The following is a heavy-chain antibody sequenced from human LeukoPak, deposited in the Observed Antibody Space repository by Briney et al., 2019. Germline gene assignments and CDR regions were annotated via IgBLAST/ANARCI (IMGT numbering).Heavy chain of an antibody. Sequence: GGSLRLSCAASGFTFSGYSMNWVRQAPGKGLEWVSSISSSSSYIYYADSVKGRFTISRDNAKNSLYLQMNSLRAEDTAVYYCARDGYSYGHVPYYFDYWGQGTLVTVSS. CDR3: ARDGYSYGHVPYYFDY. J-gene: IGHJ4*02. CDR2: ISSSSSYI. V-gene: IGHV3-21*01. D-gene: IGHD5-18*01. CDR1: GFTFSGYS.